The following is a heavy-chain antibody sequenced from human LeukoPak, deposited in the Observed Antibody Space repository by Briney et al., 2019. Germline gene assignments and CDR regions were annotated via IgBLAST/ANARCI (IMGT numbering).Heavy chain of an antibody. V-gene: IGHV3-20*04. CDR3: AKEHYYETSALPGEY. CDR1: GFTFDDYG. D-gene: IGHD3-22*01. Sequence: GGPLRLSCAASGFTFDDYGMSWVRQAPGKGLEWVSGINWNGGSTGYADSVKGRFTISRDNSKNTLYLQMSSLRADDTAVYYCAKEHYYETSALPGEYWGQGTLVTVSP. CDR2: INWNGGST. J-gene: IGHJ4*02.